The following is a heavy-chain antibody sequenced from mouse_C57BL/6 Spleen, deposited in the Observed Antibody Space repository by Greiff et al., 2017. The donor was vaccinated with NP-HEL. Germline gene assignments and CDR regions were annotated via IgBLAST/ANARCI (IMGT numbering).Heavy chain of an antibody. J-gene: IGHJ4*01. CDR1: GYTFTDYY. V-gene: IGHV1-26*01. CDR3: ARKGIYYDYDDYAMDY. D-gene: IGHD2-4*01. CDR2: INPNNGGT. Sequence: VQLQQSGPELVKPGASVKISCKASGYTFTDYYMNWVKQSHGKSLEWIGDINPNNGGTSYNQKFKGKATLTVDKSSSTAYMELRSLTSEDSAVYYCARKGIYYDYDDYAMDYWGQGTSVTVSS.